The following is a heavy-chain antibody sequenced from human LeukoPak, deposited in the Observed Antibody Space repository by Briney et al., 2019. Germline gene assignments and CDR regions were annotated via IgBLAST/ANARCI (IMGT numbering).Heavy chain of an antibody. CDR3: SRGVIVGAAYSDY. J-gene: IGHJ4*02. V-gene: IGHV3-49*03. CDR2: IKTKTYGGTT. CDR1: GFTFGDHG. D-gene: IGHD1-26*01. Sequence: GGSLRLSCTTSGFTFGDHGVSWFRQAPGKGAEWISVIKTKTYGGTTEYAASVKGRFTISRDDSTGIAYLQMDSLKPEDTAVYYCSRGVIVGAAYSDYWGQGTLVTVSS.